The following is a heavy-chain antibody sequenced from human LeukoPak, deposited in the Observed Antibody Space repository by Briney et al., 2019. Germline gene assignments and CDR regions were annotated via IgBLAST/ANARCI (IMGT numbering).Heavy chain of an antibody. V-gene: IGHV4-34*01. Sequence: SETLSLTCAVYGGSFSGYYWSWIRQPPGKGLERIGEINHSGSTNYNPSLKSRVTISVDTSRNQFSLKLSSVTAEDTAVYYCARSRGPPRYYYGMDVWGQGTTVTVSS. CDR2: INHSGST. J-gene: IGHJ6*02. CDR1: GGSFSGYY. CDR3: ARSRGPPRYYYGMDV.